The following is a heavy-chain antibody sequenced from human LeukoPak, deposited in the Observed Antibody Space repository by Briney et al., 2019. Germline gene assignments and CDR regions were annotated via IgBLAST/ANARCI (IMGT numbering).Heavy chain of an antibody. CDR2: INAYNGDT. J-gene: IGHJ5*02. D-gene: IGHD6-25*01. CDR1: GYTFNTYG. V-gene: IGHV1-18*01. CDR3: ARDGSGVWFDP. Sequence: ASVKVSCKASGYTFNTYGISWVRQAPGQGLEWMGWINAYNGDTNFAQKFQGRVTMTTDTSTTTAYMELRSLRSDDTAVYYCARDGSGVWFDPWGQGTLVTVSP.